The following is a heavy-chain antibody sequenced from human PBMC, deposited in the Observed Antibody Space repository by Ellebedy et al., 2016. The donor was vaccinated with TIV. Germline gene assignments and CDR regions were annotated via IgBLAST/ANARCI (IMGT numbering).Heavy chain of an antibody. J-gene: IGHJ4*02. CDR2: INHSGST. V-gene: IGHV4-34*01. Sequence: SETLSLTCAVYGGSFSGYYWSWIRQPPGKGLEWIGEINHSGSTNYNPSLKSRVTISVDTSKNQFSLKLSSVTAADTAVYYCAKDPDSTGWYGFDYWGQGTLVTVSS. D-gene: IGHD6-19*01. CDR3: AKDPDSTGWYGFDY. CDR1: GGSFSGYY.